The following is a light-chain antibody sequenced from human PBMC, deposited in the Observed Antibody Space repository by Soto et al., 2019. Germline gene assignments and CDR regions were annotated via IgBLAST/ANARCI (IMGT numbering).Light chain of an antibody. Sequence: AIRMTQSPSSLSASTGDRVTITCRASQGISSYLAWYQQKPGKAPKLLIYAASTLQSGVPSRFSGSGSGTNFTLPISCLQSEDFAPYYCQQYYSYPITFGQGTRLEI. J-gene: IGKJ5*01. CDR2: AAS. CDR3: QQYYSYPIT. V-gene: IGKV1-8*01. CDR1: QGISSY.